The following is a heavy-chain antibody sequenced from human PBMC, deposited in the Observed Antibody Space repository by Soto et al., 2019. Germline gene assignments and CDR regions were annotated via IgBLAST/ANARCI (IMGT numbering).Heavy chain of an antibody. J-gene: IGHJ3*02. CDR3: ARAATTYVWGSYRPDAFDI. D-gene: IGHD3-16*02. CDR1: GGSISSGDYY. CDR2: IYYSGST. V-gene: IGHV4-30-4*01. Sequence: SETLSLTCTVSGGSISSGDYYWSWIRQPPGKGLEWIGYIYYSGSTYYNPSLKSRVTIPVDTSKNQFSLKLSSVTAADTAVYYCARAATTYVWGSYRPDAFDIWGQGTMVT.